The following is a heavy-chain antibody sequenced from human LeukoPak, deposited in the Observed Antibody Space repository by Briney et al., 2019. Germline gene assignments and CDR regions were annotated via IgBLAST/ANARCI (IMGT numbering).Heavy chain of an antibody. V-gene: IGHV5-51*01. Sequence: GESLKISCKGSGYTVNSYWIGWVRQMPGAGLEWMGIIYPGDSDIRYSPSFQGQVTISADKSISTAYLQWSSLKASDSAMYYCARRYGSALYGVFDYWGQGTLVIVSS. CDR1: GYTVNSYW. CDR3: ARRYGSALYGVFDY. CDR2: IYPGDSDI. D-gene: IGHD6-19*01. J-gene: IGHJ4*02.